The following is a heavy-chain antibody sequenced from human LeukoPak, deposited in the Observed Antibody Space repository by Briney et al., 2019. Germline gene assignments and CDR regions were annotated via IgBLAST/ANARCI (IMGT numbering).Heavy chain of an antibody. V-gene: IGHV3-23*01. D-gene: IGHD3-3*01. CDR1: GFTFSSYA. CDR3: AKGITIFGVLYR. J-gene: IGHJ4*02. Sequence: PGGSLRLSGAASGFTFSSYAMSWVRQAPGKGLEWVSAISGSGGSTYYADSVKGRFTISRDNSKNTLYLQMNSLRAEDTAVYYCAKGITIFGVLYRWGQGTLVTVSS. CDR2: ISGSGGST.